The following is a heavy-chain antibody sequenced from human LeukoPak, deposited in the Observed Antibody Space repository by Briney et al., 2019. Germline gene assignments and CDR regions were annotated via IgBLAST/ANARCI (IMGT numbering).Heavy chain of an antibody. CDR1: GGSISSSSYY. J-gene: IGHJ4*02. CDR3: ARRGYSSGLDY. Sequence: SETLSLTCTVSGGSISSSSYYWGWIRQPPGKGLEWIGSIYYSGSTYYNPSLKSRVTISVDTSKNQFSLKLSSVTAADTAVYYRARRGYSSGLDYWGQGTLVTVSS. V-gene: IGHV4-39*01. D-gene: IGHD6-19*01. CDR2: IYYSGST.